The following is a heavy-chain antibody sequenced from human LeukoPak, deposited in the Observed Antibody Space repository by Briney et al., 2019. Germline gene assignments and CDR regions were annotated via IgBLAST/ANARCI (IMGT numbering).Heavy chain of an antibody. Sequence: PGGSLRLSCAASGFTFSSYEMNWVRQAPGKGLEWVSYISSSGSTIYYADSVKGRFTISRDNPKNIVYLQMNSLRAEDTAVYYCARYCSTTSCESPDAFDIWGHGTMVTVSS. J-gene: IGHJ3*02. CDR2: ISSSGSTI. V-gene: IGHV3-48*03. D-gene: IGHD2-2*01. CDR3: ARYCSTTSCESPDAFDI. CDR1: GFTFSSYE.